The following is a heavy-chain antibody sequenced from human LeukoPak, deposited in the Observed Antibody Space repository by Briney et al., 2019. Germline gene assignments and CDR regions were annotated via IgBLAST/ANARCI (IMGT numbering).Heavy chain of an antibody. D-gene: IGHD3-9*01. CDR1: VYTFTGYY. CDR3: ARVHLRYSDWLPLDY. J-gene: IGHJ4*02. V-gene: IGHV1-2*02. Sequence: ASVKVPCKSSVYTFTGYYMHWVRQAPGQGLEGMGWINPNSGGTNYAQKSQGRVTMTRDTSISTAYMELSRLRSDDTAVYYCARVHLRYSDWLPLDYWGQGTLVTVSS. CDR2: INPNSGGT.